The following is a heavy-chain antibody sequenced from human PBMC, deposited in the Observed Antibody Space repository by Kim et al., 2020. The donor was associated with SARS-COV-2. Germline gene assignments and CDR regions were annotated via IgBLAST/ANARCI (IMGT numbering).Heavy chain of an antibody. J-gene: IGHJ6*02. V-gene: IGHV4-31*02. Sequence: SNPSFKSRVTISVDTSKNQFSLKLSSVTAADTAVYYCARAVVVYFYGMDVWGQGTTVTVSS. D-gene: IGHD2-15*01. CDR3: ARAVVVYFYGMDV.